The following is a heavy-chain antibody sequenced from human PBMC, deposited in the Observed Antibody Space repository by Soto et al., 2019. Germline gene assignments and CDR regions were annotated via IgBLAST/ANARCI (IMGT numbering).Heavy chain of an antibody. V-gene: IGHV3-9*01. CDR2: ISWNSGSR. J-gene: IGHJ6*02. CDR3: ANKMGNGSSYPRAPYHANDV. CDR1: GFTFDNYA. D-gene: IGHD2-2*01. Sequence: PAGSLTLSCAASGFTFDNYAMHWVRQARGKGLGWVSGISWNSGSRGYADSVEGRFTISRDNAKNSMYLQMNSVRAEDSALDYYANKMGNGSSYPRAPYHANDVWGQGTTVTVSS.